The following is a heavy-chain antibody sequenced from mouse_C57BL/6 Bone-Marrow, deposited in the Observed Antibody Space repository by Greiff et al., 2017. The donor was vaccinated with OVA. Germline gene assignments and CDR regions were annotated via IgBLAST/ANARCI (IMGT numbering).Heavy chain of an antibody. J-gene: IGHJ1*03. CDR1: GYTFTDYE. D-gene: IGHD1-1*01. CDR3: TRSYGHWYFDV. Sequence: VQLVESGAELVRPGASVTLSCKASGYTFTDYEMHWVKQTPVHGLEWIGAIDPETGGTAYNQKFKGKAILTADKSSSTAYMELRSLTSEDSAVYYCTRSYGHWYFDVWGTGTTVTVSS. CDR2: IDPETGGT. V-gene: IGHV1-15*01.